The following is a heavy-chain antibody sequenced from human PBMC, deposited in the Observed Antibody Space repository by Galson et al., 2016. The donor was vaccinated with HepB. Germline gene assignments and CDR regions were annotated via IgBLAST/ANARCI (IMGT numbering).Heavy chain of an antibody. CDR2: TYYRSKWYN. CDR1: GDSVSRISLA. D-gene: IGHD7-27*01. CDR3: ARDYWGFFDY. Sequence: CAISGDSVSRISLAWNWIRQSPSRGLEWLGRTYYRSKWYNDYAASVKSRISINPDTSKNQFSLHLNSVTPEGTAVYYCARDYWGFFDYWGQGTLVTVSS. V-gene: IGHV6-1*01. J-gene: IGHJ4*02.